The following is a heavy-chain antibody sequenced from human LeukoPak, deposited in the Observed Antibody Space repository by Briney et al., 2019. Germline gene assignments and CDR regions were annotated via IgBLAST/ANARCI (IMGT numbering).Heavy chain of an antibody. Sequence: GGSLRLSCAASGFTLSSYWMSWVRQAPGKGLEWVANIKQDGGEKYYVGSVKGRFTISRDNAKNSLYLQMSSLRAEDTAVYYCARDQLTTVPTIKDYYYGMDVWGQGTTVTVSS. J-gene: IGHJ6*02. CDR1: GFTLSSYW. CDR2: IKQDGGEK. CDR3: ARDQLTTVPTIKDYYYGMDV. D-gene: IGHD5-12*01. V-gene: IGHV3-7*05.